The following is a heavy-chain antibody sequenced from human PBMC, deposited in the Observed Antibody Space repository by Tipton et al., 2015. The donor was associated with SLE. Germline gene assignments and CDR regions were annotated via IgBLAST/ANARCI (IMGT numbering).Heavy chain of an antibody. CDR2: IYYSGST. CDR3: ARDGRQQLVYYYYYMDV. J-gene: IGHJ6*03. Sequence: TLSLTCPVSGGSISSSSYYWGWIRQPPGKGLEWIGSIYYSGSTYYNPSLKSRVTISVDTSKNQFSLKLSSVTAADTAVYYCARDGRQQLVYYYYYMDVWGKGTTVTVSS. CDR1: GGSISSSSYY. D-gene: IGHD6-13*01. V-gene: IGHV4-39*07.